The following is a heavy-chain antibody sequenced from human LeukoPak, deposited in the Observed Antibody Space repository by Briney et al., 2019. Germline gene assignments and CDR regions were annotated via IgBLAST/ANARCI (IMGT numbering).Heavy chain of an antibody. V-gene: IGHV4-34*01. CDR2: INHSGST. CDR3: ARRYYYGSGSYPN. CDR1: GGSFSGYY. J-gene: IGHJ4*02. D-gene: IGHD3-10*01. Sequence: SETLSLTCAVYGGSFSGYYWSWIRQPPGKGLEWIGEINHSGSTNYNPSLKSRVTISVDTSKNQFSLKLSSVTAADTAVYYCARRYYYGSGSYPNWGQETLVTVSS.